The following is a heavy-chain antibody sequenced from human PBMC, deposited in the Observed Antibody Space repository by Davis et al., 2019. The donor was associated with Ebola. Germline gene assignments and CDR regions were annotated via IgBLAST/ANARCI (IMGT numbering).Heavy chain of an antibody. Sequence: GGSLRLSCAASGVTFSSYGMHWVRQAPGKGLEWVAVISYDGSNKYYEESVKGRFTISRDNSKNTLYLQMNSLRAEDTALYYCAKGYDILTGPFDYWGHGTLVTVSS. V-gene: IGHV3-30*18. CDR2: ISYDGSNK. CDR3: AKGYDILTGPFDY. J-gene: IGHJ4*01. CDR1: GVTFSSYG. D-gene: IGHD3-9*01.